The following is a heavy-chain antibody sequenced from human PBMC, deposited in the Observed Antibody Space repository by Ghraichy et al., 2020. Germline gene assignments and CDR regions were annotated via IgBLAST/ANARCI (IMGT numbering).Heavy chain of an antibody. Sequence: SETLSLTCTVSGGSISSGSYYWSWIRQAVGKGLEWLGRIYTSGSTNYNPSLKSRVTMSVDTSKNQFSLRLTSVTAADMAVYYCARVPTYSSSSQADYYYYMDVWGKGTTVTVSS. V-gene: IGHV4-61*02. D-gene: IGHD6-6*01. CDR3: ARVPTYSSSSQADYYYYMDV. J-gene: IGHJ6*03. CDR1: GGSISSGSYY. CDR2: IYTSGST.